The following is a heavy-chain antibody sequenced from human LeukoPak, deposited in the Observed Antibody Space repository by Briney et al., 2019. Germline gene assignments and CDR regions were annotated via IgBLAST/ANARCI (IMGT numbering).Heavy chain of an antibody. CDR2: FYTSEST. J-gene: IGHJ4*02. CDR3: ARHGEMATILQNFDS. Sequence: PSETLSLTCSVSGDSISGYYWSWIRQPPAGKGLEWIGRFYTSESTNYNPSLKSRVTMSVDTSKNQFSLKLSSVTAADTAVYYCARHGEMATILQNFDSWGQGTLVTVSS. D-gene: IGHD5-24*01. CDR1: GDSISGYY. V-gene: IGHV4-4*07.